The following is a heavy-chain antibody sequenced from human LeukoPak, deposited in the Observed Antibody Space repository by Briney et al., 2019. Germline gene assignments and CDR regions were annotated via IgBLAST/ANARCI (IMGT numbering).Heavy chain of an antibody. CDR1: GGTFSSYA. CDR3: ARDKAAAGENQYYYYYYMDV. V-gene: IGHV1-69*06. Sequence: GASVKVSCKASGGTFSSYAISWVRQAPGQGLEWMGGIIPIFGTANYAQKFQGRVTITADKSTSTAYMELSSLRSEDTAVYYCARDKAAAGENQYYYYYYMDVWGKGTAVTVSS. CDR2: IIPIFGTA. D-gene: IGHD6-13*01. J-gene: IGHJ6*03.